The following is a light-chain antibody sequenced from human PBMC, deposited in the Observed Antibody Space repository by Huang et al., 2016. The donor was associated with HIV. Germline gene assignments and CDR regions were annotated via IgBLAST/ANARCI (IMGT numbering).Light chain of an antibody. Sequence: DIVMTQSPDSLAVSLGERATINCKSRQSVLYSSNNKNYLAWYQQKPGQPPKLLIYWASTRESGVPDRFSGSGSGTDLTLTISSLQAEDVAVYYCQQYYTTPLTFGGGTKVEIK. CDR2: WAS. V-gene: IGKV4-1*01. CDR1: QSVLYSSNNKNY. J-gene: IGKJ4*01. CDR3: QQYYTTPLT.